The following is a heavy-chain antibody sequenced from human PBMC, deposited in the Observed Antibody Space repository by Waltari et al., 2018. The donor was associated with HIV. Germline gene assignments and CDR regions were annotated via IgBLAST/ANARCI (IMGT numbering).Heavy chain of an antibody. CDR2: IRGSGVST. CDR3: AKDDSTGSSGYYPFHY. J-gene: IGHJ4*02. CDR1: GLTFPHYA. V-gene: IGHV3-23*04. Sequence: EVQLVESGVGLVQPGGSLRLYCASSGLTFPHYATHWVRQAPGKGLGWFSAIRGSGVSTYYADSVKGRFTISRDNSKNTLYLQMNSLRAEDTALYYCAKDDSTGSSGYYPFHYWGQGTLSTVSS. D-gene: IGHD3-22*01.